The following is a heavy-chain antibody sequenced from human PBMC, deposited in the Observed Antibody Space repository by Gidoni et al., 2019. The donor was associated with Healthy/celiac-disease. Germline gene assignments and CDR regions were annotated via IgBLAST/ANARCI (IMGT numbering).Heavy chain of an antibody. CDR2: INHSGST. Sequence: QVQLQQWGAGLLKPSETLSLTCAVYGGSFSGYYWSWIRQTPGKGLEWIGEINHSGSTNYNPSLKSRVTISVDTSKNQFSLKLSSVTAADTAVYYCARARYSGYDLRAFDIWGQGTMVTVSS. CDR3: ARARYSGYDLRAFDI. D-gene: IGHD5-12*01. V-gene: IGHV4-34*01. CDR1: GGSFSGYY. J-gene: IGHJ3*02.